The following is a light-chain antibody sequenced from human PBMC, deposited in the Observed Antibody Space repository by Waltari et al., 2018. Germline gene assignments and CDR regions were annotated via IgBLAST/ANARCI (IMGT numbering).Light chain of an antibody. V-gene: IGKV3-20*01. Sequence: ELVLTQSPGTLSLPPGESATLSCRASQTVPLNYLAWYQQKPGQAPRLLIYDASSRATGIPDRFSGSESGTDFTLTIRRLEPEDFAVYYCQQYATSPLTFGGGTKVEIK. J-gene: IGKJ4*01. CDR2: DAS. CDR3: QQYATSPLT. CDR1: QTVPLNY.